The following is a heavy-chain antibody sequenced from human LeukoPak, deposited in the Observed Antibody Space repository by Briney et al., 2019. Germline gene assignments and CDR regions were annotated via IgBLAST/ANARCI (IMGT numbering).Heavy chain of an antibody. J-gene: IGHJ3*02. D-gene: IGHD6-13*01. CDR2: ISYGGSNE. CDR3: AKDPRTGYSSSWGAFDI. Sequence: GGSLRLSCAASGFTFSSYAMHWVRQVPGKGLEWVALISYGGSNEYYARSVKGRFTISRDNSKNTLYLQMDSLRAEDTALYYCAKDPRTGYSSSWGAFDIWGQGTMVTVSS. CDR1: GFTFSSYA. V-gene: IGHV3-30*04.